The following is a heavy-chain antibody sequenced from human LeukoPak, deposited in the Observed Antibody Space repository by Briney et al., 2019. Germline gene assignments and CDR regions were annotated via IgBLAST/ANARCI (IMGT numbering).Heavy chain of an antibody. V-gene: IGHV4-4*07. CDR1: GVSVIPYY. Sequence: SETLSLTCNVSGVSVIPYYWSWIRQPAGEGPEWIGRMYTSGDTAYNPSLKSRVTMSIDTSKNQFSLKLSSVTAADTAVYYCATSGSSFDYYHYIDVWGKGTTVTVSS. CDR2: MYTSGDT. CDR3: ATSGSSFDYYHYIDV. D-gene: IGHD3-10*01. J-gene: IGHJ6*03.